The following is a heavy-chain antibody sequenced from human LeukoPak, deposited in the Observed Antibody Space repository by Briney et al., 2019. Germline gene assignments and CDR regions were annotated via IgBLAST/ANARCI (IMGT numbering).Heavy chain of an antibody. CDR1: GFTFSSYA. V-gene: IGHV3-23*01. J-gene: IGHJ6*03. Sequence: PGGSLRLSCAASGFTFSSYAMSWVRQAPGKGLKWVSAISGRADRTYYADSVKGRFTISRDNFKNTLYLQMNSLRADDTAVYYCAKVDRGDYSSSPVPYYNYYMNVWGKGTTVTVSS. D-gene: IGHD6-13*01. CDR3: AKVDRGDYSSSPVPYYNYYMNV. CDR2: ISGRADRT.